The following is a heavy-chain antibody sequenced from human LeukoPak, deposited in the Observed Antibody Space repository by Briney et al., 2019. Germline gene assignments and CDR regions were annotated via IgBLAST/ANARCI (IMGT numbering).Heavy chain of an antibody. CDR1: GFTFSKYW. Sequence: GGSLRLSCAASGFTFSKYWMLWVRQAPGKGLESVSRINTDGTVTAYADSVKGRFTISRDNAKNSLYLQMNSLRPEDTAVYYCARAPAAARPYYFDYWGQGTLVTVSS. CDR3: ARAPAAARPYYFDY. CDR2: INTDGTVT. D-gene: IGHD6-6*01. V-gene: IGHV3-74*01. J-gene: IGHJ4*02.